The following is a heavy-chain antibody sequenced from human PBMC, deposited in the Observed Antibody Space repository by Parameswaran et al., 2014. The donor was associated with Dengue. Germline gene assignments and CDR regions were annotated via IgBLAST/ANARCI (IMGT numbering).Heavy chain of an antibody. J-gene: IGHJ5*02. CDR2: IYYSGST. V-gene: IGHV4-39*07. D-gene: IGHD6-13*01. Sequence: RQPPGKGLEWIGSIYYSGSTYYNPSLKSRVTISVDTSKNQFSLKLSSVTAADTAVYYCASDKAAAGTVGWFDPWGQGTPVTVSS. CDR3: ASDKAAAGTVGWFDP.